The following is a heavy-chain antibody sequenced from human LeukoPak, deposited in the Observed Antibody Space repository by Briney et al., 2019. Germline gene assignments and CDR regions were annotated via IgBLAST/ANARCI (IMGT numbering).Heavy chain of an antibody. CDR2: ISSSSSYI. CDR1: GFTFSSYS. CDR3: ARDQGYCSGGSCYPAC. V-gene: IGHV3-21*01. D-gene: IGHD2-15*01. Sequence: GGSLRLSCAASGFTFSSYSMNWVRQAPGKGLEWVSSISSSSSYIYYADSVKGRFTISRDNAKNSLYLQMNSLRAEDTAVYYCARDQGYCSGGSCYPACWGQGTLVTVSS. J-gene: IGHJ4*02.